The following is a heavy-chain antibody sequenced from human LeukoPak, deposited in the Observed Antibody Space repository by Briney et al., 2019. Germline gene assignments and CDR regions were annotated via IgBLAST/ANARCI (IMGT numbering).Heavy chain of an antibody. D-gene: IGHD2-2*01. CDR1: GYTFTSYY. V-gene: IGHV1-46*01. J-gene: IGHJ5*02. Sequence: ASVKVSCKASGYTFTSYYMHWVRQAPGQGLEWMGIINPSGGSTSYAQKFQARVTMTRDTSTSTVYMELSSLRSEDTAVYYCARARTLPRQFDPWGQGTLVTVSS. CDR3: ARARTLPRQFDP. CDR2: INPSGGST.